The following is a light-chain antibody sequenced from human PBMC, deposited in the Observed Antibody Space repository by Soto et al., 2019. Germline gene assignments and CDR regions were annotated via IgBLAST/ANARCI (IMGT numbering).Light chain of an antibody. V-gene: IGKV3D-15*01. J-gene: IGKJ1*01. CDR1: QSVSSD. Sequence: EIVMTQSPATLSVSPGERATLSCRASQSVSSDFAWYQQKPGQAPRLLIYAASTRATGIPARFSGSGSGTEFTLTISSLQSEDFAVYYCQQYNNWPRTFGQGTKVDIK. CDR3: QQYNNWPRT. CDR2: AAS.